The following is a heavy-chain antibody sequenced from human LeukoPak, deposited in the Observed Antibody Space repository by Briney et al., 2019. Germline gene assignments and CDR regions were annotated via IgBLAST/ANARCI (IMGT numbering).Heavy chain of an antibody. CDR1: GYTFSSYG. CDR2: IWYDGSNK. D-gene: IGHD3-22*01. CDR3: AKGAYYDSSGYQISGYYFDY. Sequence: GRSLRLSCVPDGYTFSSYGMHWVRQAPGKGLEWVAVIWYDGSNKYYADSVKGRFTISRDNSKNTLYLQMNSLRAEDTAVYYCAKGAYYDSSGYQISGYYFDYWGQGTLVTVSS. V-gene: IGHV3-33*06. J-gene: IGHJ4*02.